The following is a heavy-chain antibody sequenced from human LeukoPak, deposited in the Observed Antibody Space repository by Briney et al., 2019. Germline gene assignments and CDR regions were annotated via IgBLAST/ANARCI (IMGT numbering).Heavy chain of an antibody. Sequence: GGSLRLSCAASGFTLSNSWMSWVRQAPGKGLEWVASTKQDGSGQYYVDSVKGRFTISKDNAKNSLYLQMNSLRAEDTAMYYCARGDSSSKIDYWGQGTLVTVSS. D-gene: IGHD6-6*01. CDR3: ARGDSSSKIDY. J-gene: IGHJ4*02. V-gene: IGHV3-7*01. CDR1: GFTLSNSW. CDR2: TKQDGSGQ.